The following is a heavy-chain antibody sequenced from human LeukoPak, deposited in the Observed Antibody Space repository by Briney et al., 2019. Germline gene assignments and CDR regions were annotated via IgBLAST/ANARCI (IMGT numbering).Heavy chain of an antibody. D-gene: IGHD2-2*01. CDR1: GFTFSSYG. Sequence: GGSLRLSCAASGFTFSSYGMHWVRQAPGKGLEWVAVISYDGSNKYYADSVKGRFTISRDNSKNTLYLQMNSLRAEDTAVYYCSRGTNDIVVVPADFQHWGQGTLVTVPS. CDR3: SRGTNDIVVVPADFQH. CDR2: ISYDGSNK. V-gene: IGHV3-30*03. J-gene: IGHJ1*01.